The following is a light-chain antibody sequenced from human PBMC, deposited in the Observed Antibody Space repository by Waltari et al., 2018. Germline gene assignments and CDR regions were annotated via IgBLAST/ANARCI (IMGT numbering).Light chain of an antibody. CDR1: SSNIGSNY. J-gene: IGLJ2*01. V-gene: IGLV1-47*01. CDR2: RNN. CDR3: AAWDDSLSVVV. Sequence: QSVLTQPPSASGTPGQRVTISCSGSSSNIGSNYVYWYQQLPGTAPKLLVYRNNKPPSGVPDRFSGSKSGTSASLAISGLRSEDEADYYCAAWDDSLSVVVFGGGTKLTVL.